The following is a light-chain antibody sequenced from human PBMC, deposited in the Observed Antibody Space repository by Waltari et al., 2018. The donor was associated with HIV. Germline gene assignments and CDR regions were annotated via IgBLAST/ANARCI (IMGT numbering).Light chain of an antibody. Sequence: QSVLTQSPSVSEAPGQSVTISCSGSDSNIGSHAVTWYQQFPGKPPRLLVYNDELILSGVADRVSASKSGTSASLAINDLQSEHESHYYCAAWDDGLNGVIFGGGTKVTVL. J-gene: IGLJ2*01. CDR2: NDE. CDR3: AAWDDGLNGVI. CDR1: DSNIGSHA. V-gene: IGLV1-36*01.